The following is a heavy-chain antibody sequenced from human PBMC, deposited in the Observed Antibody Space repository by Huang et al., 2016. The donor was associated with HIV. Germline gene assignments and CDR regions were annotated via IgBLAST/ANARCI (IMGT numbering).Heavy chain of an antibody. CDR3: ARLPGSITMIRGVITDPY. V-gene: IGHV4-39*01. D-gene: IGHD3-10*01. CDR2: IYYSGGT. CDR1: GGSIRSDNYY. J-gene: IGHJ4*02. Sequence: QLQLQESGPGLVKPSETLSLTCTVSGGSIRSDNYYWGWIRQPPGKGLEWIGSIYYSGGTYYNPSLKSRVTRTVDTSKNQFSRRMRSVTAADTAVYYCARLPGSITMIRGVITDPYWGQGTLVTVSS.